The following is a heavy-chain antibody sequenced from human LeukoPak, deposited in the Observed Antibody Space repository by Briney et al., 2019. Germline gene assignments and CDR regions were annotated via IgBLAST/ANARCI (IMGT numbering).Heavy chain of an antibody. V-gene: IGHV4-59*01. D-gene: IGHD1-26*01. J-gene: IGHJ6*02. CDR3: ARDRSGMNYYYYGMDV. CDR2: IYYSGST. CDR1: GGSISSYC. Sequence: SETLSLTCTVSGGSISSYCWSWIRQPPGKGLEWIGYIYYSGSTNYNPSLKSRVTISVDTSKNQFSLKLSSVTAADTAVYYCARDRSGMNYYYYGMDVWGQGTTVTVSS.